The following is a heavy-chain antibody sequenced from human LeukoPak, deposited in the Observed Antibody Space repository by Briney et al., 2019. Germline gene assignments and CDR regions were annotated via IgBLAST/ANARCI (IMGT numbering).Heavy chain of an antibody. V-gene: IGHV4-30-4*07. CDR2: IYHSGST. CDR1: GVSISRGGYS. J-gene: IGHJ5*02. D-gene: IGHD2-15*01. CDR3: ARSGIVGIDKNWFDP. Sequence: SETLSLTCAVSGVSISRGGYSWSWIRQPPGKGLEWIGYIYHSGSTNYNPSLKSRVIISVDTSKNQISLKLGTVTAADTAMYYCARSGIVGIDKNWFDPWGQGTLVTASS.